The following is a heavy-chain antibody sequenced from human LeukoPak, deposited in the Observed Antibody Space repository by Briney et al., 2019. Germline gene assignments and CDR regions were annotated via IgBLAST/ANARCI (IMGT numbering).Heavy chain of an antibody. J-gene: IGHJ5*02. CDR2: ISAYNGNT. D-gene: IGHD3-10*01. Sequence: ASVKVSCKASGYTFTSYGISWVRQAPGQGLEWMGWISAYNGNTNYAQKLQGRVTMTTDTSTSTAYMELRSLRSDDTAVYYCARGRRAPARSYWFDPWGQGTLVTVSS. CDR3: ARGRRAPARSYWFDP. CDR1: GYTFTSYG. V-gene: IGHV1-18*01.